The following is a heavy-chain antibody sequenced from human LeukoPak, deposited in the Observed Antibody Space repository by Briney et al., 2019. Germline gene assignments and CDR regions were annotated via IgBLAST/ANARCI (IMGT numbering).Heavy chain of an antibody. Sequence: GGSLRLSCAASGFNFSSYAMGWVRRAPGKGPEWVLSVSGSGRSTYYTDSVKGRFTISRDNSNNTLYLHLNTLIAGDTALYYCAKQGRYRVYSAFDSWGQGALVTVSS. J-gene: IGHJ4*02. CDR1: GFNFSSYA. D-gene: IGHD2-8*01. V-gene: IGHV3-23*01. CDR3: AKQGRYRVYSAFDS. CDR2: VSGSGRST.